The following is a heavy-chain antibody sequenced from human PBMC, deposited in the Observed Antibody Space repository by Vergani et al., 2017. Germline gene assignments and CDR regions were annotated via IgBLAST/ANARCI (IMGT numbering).Heavy chain of an antibody. CDR3: ARSPHGYTYGGYISQFDP. CDR1: GFTVSSNY. J-gene: IGHJ5*02. Sequence: EVQVVESGGGLVQPGGSLRLSCAASGFTVSSNYMSWVRQAPGKGLEWVSVIYSGGSTYYADSVKGRFTIARDNSKNTLYLQMNSLRAEDTAVYYCARSPHGYTYGGYISQFDPWGQGTLVTVSS. V-gene: IGHV3-66*02. CDR2: IYSGGST. D-gene: IGHD5-18*01.